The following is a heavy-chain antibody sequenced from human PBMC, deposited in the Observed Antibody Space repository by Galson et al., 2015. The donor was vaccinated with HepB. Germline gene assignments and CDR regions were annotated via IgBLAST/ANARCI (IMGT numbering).Heavy chain of an antibody. CDR1: GGTFSSYA. V-gene: IGHV1-69*13. D-gene: IGHD3-3*01. Sequence: SVKVSCKASGGTFSSYAISWVRQAPGQGLEWMGGIIPIFGTADYAQKFQGRVTITADESTSTAYMELSSLRSEDTAVYYCASWRVFGVEIRDYYYYYMDVWGKGTTVTVSS. CDR3: ASWRVFGVEIRDYYYYYMDV. CDR2: IIPIFGTA. J-gene: IGHJ6*03.